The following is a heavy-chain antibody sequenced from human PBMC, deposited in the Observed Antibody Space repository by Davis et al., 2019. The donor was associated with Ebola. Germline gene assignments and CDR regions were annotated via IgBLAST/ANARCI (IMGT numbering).Heavy chain of an antibody. V-gene: IGHV3-7*01. J-gene: IGHJ4*02. CDR2: INQDGSDQ. Sequence: GGSLRPSCAASGFSFSSYWLSWVRQAPGKGLEWVANINQDGSDQQYVGSVKGRFTVSRDNAKNSLYLQMNSLRAEDTAVYYCARGYYDSSGYYDYWGQGTLVTVSS. D-gene: IGHD3-22*01. CDR3: ARGYYDSSGYYDY. CDR1: GFSFSSYW.